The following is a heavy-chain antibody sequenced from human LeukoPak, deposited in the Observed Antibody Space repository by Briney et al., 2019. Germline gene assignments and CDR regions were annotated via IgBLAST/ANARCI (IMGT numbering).Heavy chain of an antibody. CDR1: GFTFSSYE. CDR2: IGSGGTTI. V-gene: IGHV3-48*03. J-gene: IGHJ4*02. D-gene: IGHD2-2*01. CDR3: ARLYCSTTTCLFDN. Sequence: GGSRRLSCTASGFTFSSYEMCWVRQAPGKGLEWISYIGSGGTTIYYADSLEGRFTISRDNAKKSLYLQMNSLKAEDTAVYYCARLYCSTTTCLFDNWGQGTLVTVSS.